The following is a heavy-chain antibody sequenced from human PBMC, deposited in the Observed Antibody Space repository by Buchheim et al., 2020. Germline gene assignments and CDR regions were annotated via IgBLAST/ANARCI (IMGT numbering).Heavy chain of an antibody. CDR2: ISYDGSDK. CDR1: GFTFRNYG. D-gene: IGHD5-24*01. J-gene: IGHJ4*02. V-gene: IGHV3-30*03. CDR3: ATWRGDGCNCFDY. Sequence: QVQLVESGGGVVQPGRSLRLSCAASGFTFRNYGMHWVRQAPGKGLEWVALISYDGSDKYYADSVKGRFTISRDNSKKMLYLQVNTLRGEDTAVYYCATWRGDGCNCFDYWGQGTL.